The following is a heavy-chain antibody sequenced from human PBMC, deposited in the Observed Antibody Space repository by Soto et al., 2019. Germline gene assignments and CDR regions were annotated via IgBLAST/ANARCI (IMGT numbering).Heavy chain of an antibody. D-gene: IGHD6-19*01. Sequence: SLRLSSAASGFTFDNKAMNRVRQAPGKGLEWVSGISWNSGSIGYADSVKGRFTISRDNAKNSLYLQMNSLRAEDTALYYCAKGFGNYSSGWYRYYFDYWGQGTLVTVSS. CDR3: AKGFGNYSSGWYRYYFDY. V-gene: IGHV3-9*01. CDR2: ISWNSGSI. CDR1: GFTFDNKA. J-gene: IGHJ4*02.